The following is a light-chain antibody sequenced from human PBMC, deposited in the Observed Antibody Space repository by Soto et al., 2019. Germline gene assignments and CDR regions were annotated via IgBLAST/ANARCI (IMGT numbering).Light chain of an antibody. Sequence: QSALTQPASVSGSPGQSITISCTGTSSDVGGYEYVSWYQQHPGKAPKLMIYDVTNRPSGVSNRFSGSKSGNTASLTISGLQADDEADYYCSSYTSSSLIFGGGTKLTVL. J-gene: IGLJ2*01. V-gene: IGLV2-14*01. CDR1: SSDVGGYEY. CDR2: DVT. CDR3: SSYTSSSLI.